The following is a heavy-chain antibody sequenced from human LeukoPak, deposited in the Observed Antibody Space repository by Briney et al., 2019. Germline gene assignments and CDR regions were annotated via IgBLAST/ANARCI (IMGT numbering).Heavy chain of an antibody. Sequence: GGSLRLSCAASGFTFRTYALNCVRQAPGKGLEWVSAISSSGGTTYYADSVKGRFSISRDNSKNTLYLRMNSLRAADTAIYYCAKDRSAWPTNFDSWGQGTLVTVSA. V-gene: IGHV3-23*01. CDR3: AKDRSAWPTNFDS. CDR2: ISSSGGTT. CDR1: GFTFRTYA. D-gene: IGHD3-3*01. J-gene: IGHJ4*02.